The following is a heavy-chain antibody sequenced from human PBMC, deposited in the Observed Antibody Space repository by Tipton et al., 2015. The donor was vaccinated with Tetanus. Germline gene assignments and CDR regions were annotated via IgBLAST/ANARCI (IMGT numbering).Heavy chain of an antibody. CDR3: ARRGGDFLTGYYDS. CDR2: IYYSGST. CDR1: GGSISSSNYY. J-gene: IGHJ4*02. V-gene: IGHV4-39*01. Sequence: GLVKPSETLSLTCTVSGGSISSSNYYWGWIRQPPGKGLEWIGRIYYSGSTSYNPPLKSRVTISVDTSKNQFSLELNSVTAADTAVYYCARRGGDFLTGYYDSWGQGTLVTVSS. D-gene: IGHD3-9*01.